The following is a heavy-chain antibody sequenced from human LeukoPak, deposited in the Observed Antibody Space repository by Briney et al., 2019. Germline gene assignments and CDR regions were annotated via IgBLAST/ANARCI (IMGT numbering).Heavy chain of an antibody. V-gene: IGHV1-3*01. Sequence: GASVNVSCKASGYTFTSYAMHWVRQAPGQRLEWMGWINAGNGNTKYSQKFQGRVTITRDTSASTAYMELSSLRSEDTAVYYCARDLKPLHSGSYYSYLSDYWGQGTLVTVSS. CDR2: INAGNGNT. J-gene: IGHJ4*02. D-gene: IGHD1-26*01. CDR1: GYTFTSYA. CDR3: ARDLKPLHSGSYYSYLSDY.